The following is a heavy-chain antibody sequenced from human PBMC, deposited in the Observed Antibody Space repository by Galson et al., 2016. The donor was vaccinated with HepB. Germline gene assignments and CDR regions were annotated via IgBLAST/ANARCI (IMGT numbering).Heavy chain of an antibody. Sequence: SLRLSCAASGFPFSSYWMSWVRQAPGKGLEWVANIEQDGSEKYHVDSVKGRFTISRDNAKNSLFLQMNSLRAEDTAVYYCARDSPDFWSGFNDYWGQGTLVTVSS. CDR3: ARDSPDFWSGFNDY. D-gene: IGHD3-3*01. CDR2: IEQDGSEK. CDR1: GFPFSSYW. V-gene: IGHV3-7*01. J-gene: IGHJ4*02.